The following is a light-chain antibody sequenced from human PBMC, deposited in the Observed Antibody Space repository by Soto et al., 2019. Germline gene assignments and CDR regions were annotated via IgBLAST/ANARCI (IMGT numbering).Light chain of an antibody. CDR3: CSYAGSNNLKV. CDR2: EVT. CDR1: SSDVGGYNY. J-gene: IGLJ1*01. V-gene: IGLV2-8*01. Sequence: QSALTQPPSASGSPGQSVTISCTGTSSDVGGYNYVSWYQQHPGKAPKLMIYEVTKRPSGVPDRFSGSKSGNTASLTVSGLQAEDEADYYCCSYAGSNNLKVFGPGTNVTVL.